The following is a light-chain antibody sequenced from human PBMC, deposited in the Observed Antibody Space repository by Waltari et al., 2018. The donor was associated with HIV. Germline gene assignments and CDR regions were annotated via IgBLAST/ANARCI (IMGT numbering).Light chain of an antibody. CDR1: QSVNIF. CDR3: QQRSRWPWT. CDR2: DAS. J-gene: IGKJ1*01. V-gene: IGKV3-11*01. Sequence: EIVLTQSAATLSLSPGERVTLSCRASQSVNIFLAWYQQRPGQAPRLLIYDASNRATGIPARFSGSGSGTDFTLTISSLEPEDFAVYYCQQRSRWPWTFGQGTKVEVK.